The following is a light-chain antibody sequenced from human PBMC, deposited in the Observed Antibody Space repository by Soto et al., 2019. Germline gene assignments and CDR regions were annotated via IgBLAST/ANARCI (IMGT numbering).Light chain of an antibody. CDR2: AAS. J-gene: IGKJ4*01. Sequence: EMVWTQSPGTMSLSPGERATLSCRASQRVSSSSQVWYQQKPGQAPRLLIYAASNRAPGIPGRFSGSGSGPDFTLTISRLEPENCAVDYCQQYGSSPLTFGGGTQVEI. CDR1: QRVSSSS. CDR3: QQYGSSPLT. V-gene: IGKV3-20*01.